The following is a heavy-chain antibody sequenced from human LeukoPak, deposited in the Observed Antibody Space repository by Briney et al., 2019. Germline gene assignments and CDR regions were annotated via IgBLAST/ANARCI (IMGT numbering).Heavy chain of an antibody. D-gene: IGHD3-10*02. J-gene: IGHJ5*02. CDR2: INHSGST. CDR3: ARASYVRSRFDP. Sequence: PSETLSLTCAVYGGSFSGYYWSWIRQPPGKGLEWIGEINHSGSTNYNPSLKSRVIISVDTSKNQFSLKLSSVTAADTAVYYCARASYVRSRFDPWGQGTLVTVSS. V-gene: IGHV4-34*01. CDR1: GGSFSGYY.